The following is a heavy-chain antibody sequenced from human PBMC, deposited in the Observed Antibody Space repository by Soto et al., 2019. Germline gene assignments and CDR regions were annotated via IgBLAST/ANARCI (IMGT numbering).Heavy chain of an antibody. CDR1: GCTFTDSY. V-gene: IGHV1-46*01. J-gene: IGHJ4*02. Sequence: QVQLVQSGAEVKEPGASVRLSCKASGCTFTDSYIHWVRQAPGQGLEWMGVINPVGGSTTYIQKFQGRVTLTRDMSTTTVHMVLSALRSDDTATYYCARDEGAAMGFQYWGQGTPVNVFS. CDR3: ARDEGAAMGFQY. D-gene: IGHD5-18*01. CDR2: INPVGGST.